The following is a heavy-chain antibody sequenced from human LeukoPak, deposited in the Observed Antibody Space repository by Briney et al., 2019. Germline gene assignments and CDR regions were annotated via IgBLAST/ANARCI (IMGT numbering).Heavy chain of an antibody. J-gene: IGHJ4*02. Sequence: GESLKISCKGSGYSFTSYWIGWVRQMPGKGLEWMGIIYPGDSDTRYSPSFQGQVTISADKSISTAYLQWSSLKASDTAMYYCARRTYCSSTSCYGGELYYWGQGTLVTVSS. CDR1: GYSFTSYW. CDR2: IYPGDSDT. CDR3: ARRTYCSSTSCYGGELYY. V-gene: IGHV5-51*01. D-gene: IGHD2-2*01.